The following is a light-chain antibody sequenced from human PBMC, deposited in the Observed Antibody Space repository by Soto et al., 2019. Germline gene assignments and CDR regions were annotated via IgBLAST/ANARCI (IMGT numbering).Light chain of an antibody. CDR2: AAS. Sequence: VLVTISLSALSVSVEDRVLLTCQACRGISNHLNWYQQKSGKAHTLLIFAASSLQSGVPSGFSGSGSGPDFTLTISSLQPEDFATYYCQQCYSTPPTFGHGTKVDIK. J-gene: IGKJ1*01. V-gene: IGKV1-39*01. CDR3: QQCYSTPPT. CDR1: RGISNH.